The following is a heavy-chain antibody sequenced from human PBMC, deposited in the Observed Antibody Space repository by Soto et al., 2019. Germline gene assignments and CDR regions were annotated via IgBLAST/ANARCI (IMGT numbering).Heavy chain of an antibody. CDR2: ISGSGTTV. CDR3: ARDTTRTYYYDSSGDAFDV. V-gene: IGHV3-11*01. J-gene: IGHJ3*01. CDR1: GFTFNYYS. Sequence: WGSLRLSCAASGFTFNYYSLNWIRQAPGKGLEWLSYISGSGTTVDYADSVKGRFSISRDNAKNSLYLLMNSLRAEDTALYYCARDTTRTYYYDSSGDAFDVWGQGTMVTVSS. D-gene: IGHD3-22*01.